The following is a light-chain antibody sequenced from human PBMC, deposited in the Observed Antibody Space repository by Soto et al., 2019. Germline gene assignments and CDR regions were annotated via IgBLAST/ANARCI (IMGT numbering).Light chain of an antibody. CDR2: DAS. V-gene: IGKV1D-13*01. CDR3: QQFNNYPA. J-gene: IGKJ4*01. Sequence: AIQLTQSPSSLSASVGDRVTITCRASQGISSALAWYQQKPGKAPKLLIYDASSLESGVPSRFSGSGSGTDFTLTISSPQPEDFATYYCQQFNNYPAFGGGTKVEIK. CDR1: QGISSA.